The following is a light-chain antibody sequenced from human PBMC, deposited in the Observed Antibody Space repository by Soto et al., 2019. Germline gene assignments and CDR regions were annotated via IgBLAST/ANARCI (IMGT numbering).Light chain of an antibody. CDR1: SSDVGGYNY. CDR3: SSYTRSSTPYV. CDR2: DVS. Sequence: QSALTQPASVSGSPGQSITISCTGTSSDVGGYNYVSWYQQHPGKAPKLMIYDVSNRPSGVSNRFSGSKSGNMASLTISGLQAEDEADYYCSSYTRSSTPYVFGTGTKVTVL. V-gene: IGLV2-14*01. J-gene: IGLJ1*01.